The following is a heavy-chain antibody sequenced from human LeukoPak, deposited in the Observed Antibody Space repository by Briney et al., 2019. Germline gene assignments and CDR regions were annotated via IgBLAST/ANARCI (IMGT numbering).Heavy chain of an antibody. CDR3: ARGARGYSYGYDY. CDR1: GYTFTGYY. J-gene: IGHJ4*02. CDR2: IIPILGIA. D-gene: IGHD5-18*01. Sequence: ASVKVSCKASGYTFTGYYMHWVRQAPGQGLEWMGGIIPILGIANYAQKFQGRVTITADKSTSTAYMELSSLRSEDTAVYYCARGARGYSYGYDYWGQGTLVTVSS. V-gene: IGHV1-69*10.